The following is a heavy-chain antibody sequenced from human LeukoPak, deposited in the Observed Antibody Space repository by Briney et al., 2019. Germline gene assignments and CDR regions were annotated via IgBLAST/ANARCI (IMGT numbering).Heavy chain of an antibody. CDR1: GYTFTGYY. V-gene: IGHV1-2*02. D-gene: IGHD2-2*01. CDR3: ARDIVVVPAADDAFDI. J-gene: IGHJ3*02. Sequence: ASVKVSCKASGYTFTGYYMHWVRQAPGQGLEWMGWINPNSGGTNYAQKFQGRATMTRDTSISTAYMELSRLRSDDTAVYYCARDIVVVPAADDAFDIWGQGTMVTVSS. CDR2: INPNSGGT.